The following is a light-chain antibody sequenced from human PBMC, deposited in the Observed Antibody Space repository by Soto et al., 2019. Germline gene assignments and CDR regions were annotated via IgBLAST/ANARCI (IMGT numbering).Light chain of an antibody. CDR2: DVS. J-gene: IGKJ5*01. CDR3: QQRSNWPIT. CDR1: QNVRSY. Sequence: EIVLTHSPAARSLSPGEGATLSFVASQNVRSYLAWYQQKPGQAPRLLIYDVSNRATGIPARFSGSGSGTDFTLTISSLEPEDFAVYYCQQRSNWPITFGQGTRLEIK. V-gene: IGKV3-11*01.